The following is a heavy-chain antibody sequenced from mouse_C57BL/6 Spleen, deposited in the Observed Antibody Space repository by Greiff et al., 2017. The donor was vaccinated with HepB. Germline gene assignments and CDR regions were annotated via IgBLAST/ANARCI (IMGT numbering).Heavy chain of an antibody. J-gene: IGHJ3*01. CDR3: ARYYYGSRAWFAY. CDR1: GYTFTSYW. CDR2: IDPSDSYT. V-gene: IGHV1-69*01. Sequence: QVQLQQPGAELVMPGASVKLSCKASGYTFTSYWMHWVKQRPGQGLEWIGEIDPSDSYTNYNQKFKGKSTLTVDKSSSTAYMQLSSLTSEDSAVYDCARYYYGSRAWFAYWGQGTLVTVSA. D-gene: IGHD1-1*01.